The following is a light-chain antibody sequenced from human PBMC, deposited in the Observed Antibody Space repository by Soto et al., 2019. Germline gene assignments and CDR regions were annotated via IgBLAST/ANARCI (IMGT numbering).Light chain of an antibody. J-gene: IGKJ4*01. CDR2: GAS. V-gene: IGKV3-20*01. Sequence: EIVLTQSPGTLSLSPGERATLSCRASQSVSSSLAWSQQKPGQAPRLLIYGASSRATGIPDRFNGSGSGTDFTLAISRLEPEDFAVYYCQQYGSSPPLTFGGGTNVEIK. CDR3: QQYGSSPPLT. CDR1: QSVSSS.